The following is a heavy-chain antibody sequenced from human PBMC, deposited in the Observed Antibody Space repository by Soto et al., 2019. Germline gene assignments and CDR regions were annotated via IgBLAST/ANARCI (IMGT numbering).Heavy chain of an antibody. J-gene: IGHJ3*02. Sequence: PGGSLRLSCAASGFTFITYNMNWVRQAPGKGLEWISDISSGSSTIYYADSVKGRFTISRDNAKNSLYLQMNSLRDEDTAVYYCARPKIVGTSLMSAFDIWGRGTMVTVSS. CDR2: ISSGSSTI. CDR1: GFTFITYN. CDR3: ARPKIVGTSLMSAFDI. D-gene: IGHD1-26*01. V-gene: IGHV3-48*02.